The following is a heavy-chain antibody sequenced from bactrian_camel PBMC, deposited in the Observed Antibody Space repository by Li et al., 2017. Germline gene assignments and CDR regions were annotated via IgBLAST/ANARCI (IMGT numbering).Heavy chain of an antibody. J-gene: IGHJ6*01. CDR2: ISWSGADT. D-gene: IGHD3*01. Sequence: VQLVESGGGLVQPGGSLRLSCAASGFSFDVYAMAWIRQAPGKGLEWVAGISWSGADTKYADSVKGRFTISHDNAENTLYLQMNSLEVEDTAMYYCVATFCADMPLWIKYGARDFGYWGQGTQVTVS. CDR1: GFSFDVYA. V-gene: IGHV3-1*01. CDR3: VATFCADMPLWIKYGARDFGY.